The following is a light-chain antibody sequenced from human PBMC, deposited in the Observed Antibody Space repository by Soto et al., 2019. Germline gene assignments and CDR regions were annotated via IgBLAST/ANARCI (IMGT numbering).Light chain of an antibody. CDR2: DVN. CDR1: SSDVGAYQY. J-gene: IGLJ3*02. V-gene: IGLV2-11*01. CDR3: SSYSSTITLV. Sequence: QSALTQPRSVSGSPGQSVTISCTGTSSDVGAYQYVSWYQQFPGKAPKLILYDVNKRPSGVPHRFSGSKSDNTASLTISGLQAEDEADYYCSSYSSTITLVFGGGTKVTVL.